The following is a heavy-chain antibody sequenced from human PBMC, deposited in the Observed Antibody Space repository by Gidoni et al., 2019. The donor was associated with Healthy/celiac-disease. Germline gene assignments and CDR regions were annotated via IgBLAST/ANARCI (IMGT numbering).Heavy chain of an antibody. D-gene: IGHD6-25*01. Sequence: QVQLVQSGAEVKKPGSSVKVSCYASGGTFSSYAISWVRHDPGQGLEWMGRIIPILGIANYEQKVQGRVTITADKSTGTAYMELSSLRSEDTAVYYCARDPGAGGGYYFDYWGQGTLVTVSS. J-gene: IGHJ4*02. CDR3: ARDPGAGGGYYFDY. CDR2: IIPILGIA. CDR1: GGTFSSYA. V-gene: IGHV1-69*04.